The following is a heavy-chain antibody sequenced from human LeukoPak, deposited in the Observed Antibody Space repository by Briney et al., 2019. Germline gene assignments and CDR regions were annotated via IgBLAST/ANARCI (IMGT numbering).Heavy chain of an antibody. V-gene: IGHV3-23*01. Sequence: PGGSLRLSCAASGFTFSTYDMSWVRQAPGKGLEWVSTISDRGGSTYYADSVKGRFTISRDNSKNTLYLQMNSPRAEDTAVYYCAKSPSLRYGDYWGQGTLVTVSS. D-gene: IGHD6-6*01. CDR3: AKSPSLRYGDY. CDR1: GFTFSTYD. CDR2: ISDRGGST. J-gene: IGHJ4*02.